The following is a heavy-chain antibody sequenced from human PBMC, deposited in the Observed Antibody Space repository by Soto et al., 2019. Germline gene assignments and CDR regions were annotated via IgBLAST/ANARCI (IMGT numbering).Heavy chain of an antibody. V-gene: IGHV1-3*01. CDR2: INAGNGNT. J-gene: IGHJ6*02. CDR3: ARENTYSGYSNGFRGYDYGMVA. Sequence: ASVKVSCKASGYTFTSYAMHWVRQAPGQRLEWVGWINAGNGNTKYSQKFQGRVTITRDTSASTAYMELSSLRSEDTAVYYCARENTYSGYSNGFRGYDYGMVAWGQGTTVTVSS. D-gene: IGHD5-18*01. CDR1: GYTFTSYA.